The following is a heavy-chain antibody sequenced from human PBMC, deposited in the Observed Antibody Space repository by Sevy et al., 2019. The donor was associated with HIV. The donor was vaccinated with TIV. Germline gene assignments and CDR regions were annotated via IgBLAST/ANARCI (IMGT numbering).Heavy chain of an antibody. J-gene: IGHJ3*02. D-gene: IGHD3-22*01. Sequence: ASVKVSCKASGYTFTSYYMHWVRQAPGQGLEWMGIINPSGGSTSYAQKFQGRVTMTRDTSTSTVYMELSSLRSEDTAVYYCARERYYDSSGWIFDAFDIWGQGTMVTVSS. CDR1: GYTFTSYY. V-gene: IGHV1-46*01. CDR2: INPSGGST. CDR3: ARERYYDSSGWIFDAFDI.